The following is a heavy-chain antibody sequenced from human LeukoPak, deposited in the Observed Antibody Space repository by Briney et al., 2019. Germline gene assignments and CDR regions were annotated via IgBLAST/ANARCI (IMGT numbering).Heavy chain of an antibody. CDR3: AREDHSSGPNWFDP. V-gene: IGHV3-20*04. D-gene: IGHD3-22*01. Sequence: GGSLRLSCAACVFIFDLYGMSWVRQAPGKGLEWLSAISWNGDSTNYADSVKGRFTISRDNAKNSLYLQMNSLKAEDTALYYCAREDHSSGPNWFDPWAQGTLVTVSS. CDR1: VFIFDLYG. J-gene: IGHJ5*02. CDR2: ISWNGDST.